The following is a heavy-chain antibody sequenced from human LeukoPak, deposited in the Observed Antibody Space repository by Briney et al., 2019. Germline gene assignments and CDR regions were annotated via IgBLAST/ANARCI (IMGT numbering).Heavy chain of an antibody. V-gene: IGHV1-69*13. Sequence: VASVKVSCKASGGTFSSYAISWVRQAPGQGLEWMGGIIPIFGTANYAQKFQGRVTITADESTSTAYMELSSLRSEDTAVYYCARDRVNSGVFDYWGQGTLVTVSS. J-gene: IGHJ4*02. CDR3: ARDRVNSGVFDY. CDR1: GGTFSSYA. CDR2: IIPIFGTA. D-gene: IGHD3-10*01.